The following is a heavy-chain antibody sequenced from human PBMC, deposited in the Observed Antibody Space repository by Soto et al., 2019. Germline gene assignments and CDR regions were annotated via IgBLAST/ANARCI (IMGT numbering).Heavy chain of an antibody. CDR3: ARMATFGSLNWFDP. CDR1: GGTFSSYA. J-gene: IGHJ5*02. CDR2: IIPIFGTA. V-gene: IGHV1-69*05. Sequence: GASVKVSCKASGGTFSSYAISWVRQAPGQGLEWMGGIIPIFGTANYAQKFQGGVTVTRDISIATAYMELSSLRSDDTAIYYCARMATFGSLNWFDPWGQGTLVTVSS. D-gene: IGHD3-16*01.